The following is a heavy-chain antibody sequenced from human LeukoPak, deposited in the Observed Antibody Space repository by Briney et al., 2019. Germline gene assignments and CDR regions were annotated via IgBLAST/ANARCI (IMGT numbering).Heavy chain of an antibody. J-gene: IGHJ5*02. V-gene: IGHV4-61*02. D-gene: IGHD3-3*01. CDR1: GGSISSGSYY. CDR3: ARRDTYYDFWSGYHNWFDP. CDR2: IYHSGST. Sequence: PSETLSLTCTVSGGSISSGSYYWSWIRQPAGKGLEWIGRIYHSGSTYYNPSLKSRVTISVDTSKNQFSLKLSSVTAADTAVYYCARRDTYYDFWSGYHNWFDPWGQGTLVTVSS.